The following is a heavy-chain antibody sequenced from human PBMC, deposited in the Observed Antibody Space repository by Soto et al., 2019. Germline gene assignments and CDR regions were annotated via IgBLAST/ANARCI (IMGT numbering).Heavy chain of an antibody. CDR2: VYSNDNT. CDR3: ARLNGYFVSTKCHGYYGMDV. CDR1: GGSVSSNSYS. D-gene: IGHD2-2*03. J-gene: IGHJ6*02. V-gene: IGHV4-39*01. Sequence: QLQLQESGPGLVKPSETLSLTCTVSGGSVSSNSYSWGWVRQSPGKGLEWIATVYSNDNTYYNPSPRIRATIYVDTSKNEFSLRLTSVTAADTAVYYGARLNGYFVSTKCHGYYGMDVWAQRTTVTVSS.